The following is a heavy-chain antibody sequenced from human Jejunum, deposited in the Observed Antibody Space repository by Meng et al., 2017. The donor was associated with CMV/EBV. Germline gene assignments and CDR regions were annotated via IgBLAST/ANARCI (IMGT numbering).Heavy chain of an antibody. D-gene: IGHD3-10*01. V-gene: IGHV3-53*01. J-gene: IGHJ4*02. CDR1: GFTVSSNC. CDR2: IYSGGST. CDR3: ARRDEGYGPFDY. Sequence: VRVVGSGGGLIQPGGSLRLSCVVSGFTVSSNCMNWVRQAPGRGLEWVSVIYSGGSTYYADSVKGRSTISRDNSKNMLYLQMNSLRAEDTAVYYCARRDEGYGPFDYWGQGTLVTVSS.